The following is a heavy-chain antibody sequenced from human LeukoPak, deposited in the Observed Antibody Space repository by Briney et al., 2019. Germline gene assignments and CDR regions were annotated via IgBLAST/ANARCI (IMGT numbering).Heavy chain of an antibody. D-gene: IGHD3-10*02. CDR1: GYTFTGYY. V-gene: IGHV1-2*02. CDR2: INPNSGGT. CDR3: ARLPTPLFGELLYFDY. J-gene: IGHJ4*02. Sequence: GASVKVSCKASGYTFTGYYMHWVRQAPGQGLEWMGWINPNSGGTNYAQKFQGRVTMTRDTSISTAYMELSRLRSDDTAVYYCARLPTPLFGELLYFDYWGQGTLVTVSS.